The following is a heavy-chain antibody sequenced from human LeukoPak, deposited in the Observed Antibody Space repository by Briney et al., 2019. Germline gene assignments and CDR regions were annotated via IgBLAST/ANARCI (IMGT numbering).Heavy chain of an antibody. CDR1: GYTFTSYG. J-gene: IGHJ6*02. D-gene: IGHD1-7*01. CDR3: ATRTGTDGMDV. Sequence: ASVKVSCKASGYTFTSYGISWVRQAPGQGLEWMGWISAYNGNTNYAQKLQGRVTMTEDTSTDTAYMELSSLRSEDTAVYYCATRTGTDGMDVWGQGTTVTVSS. V-gene: IGHV1-18*01. CDR2: ISAYNGNT.